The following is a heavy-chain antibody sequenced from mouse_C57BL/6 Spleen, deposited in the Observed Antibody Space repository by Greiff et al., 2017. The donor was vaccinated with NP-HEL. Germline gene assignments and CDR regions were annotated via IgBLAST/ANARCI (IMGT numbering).Heavy chain of an antibody. CDR2: IYPGDGDT. V-gene: IGHV1-80*01. J-gene: IGHJ3*01. D-gene: IGHD2-4*01. Sequence: VQLQQSGAELVKPGASVKISCKASGYAFSSYWMNWVKQRPGKGLEWIGQIYPGDGDTNYNGKFKGKATLTADKSSSTAYMQLSSLTSEDSAVYFCARGGDYEYPLAYWGQGTLVTVSA. CDR1: GYAFSSYW. CDR3: ARGGDYEYPLAY.